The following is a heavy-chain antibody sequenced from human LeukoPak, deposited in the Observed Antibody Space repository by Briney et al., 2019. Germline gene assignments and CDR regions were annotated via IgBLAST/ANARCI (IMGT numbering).Heavy chain of an antibody. CDR1: GYTFTSYY. CDR2: INPSGGST. J-gene: IGHJ4*02. Sequence: ASVKVSCKASGYTFTSYYMHWVRQAPGQGLEWMGIINPSGGSTSYAQKFQGRVTVTRDTSTSTVHMELSGLRSEDTAVYYCARDQEGLDYWGQGTLVTVPS. CDR3: ARDQEGLDY. V-gene: IGHV1-46*01.